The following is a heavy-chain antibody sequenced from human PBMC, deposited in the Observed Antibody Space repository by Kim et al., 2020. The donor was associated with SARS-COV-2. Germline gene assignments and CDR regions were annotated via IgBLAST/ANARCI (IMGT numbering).Heavy chain of an antibody. CDR1: GFTFSSYA. J-gene: IGHJ6*02. V-gene: IGHV3-30*04. Sequence: GGSLRLSCAASGFTFSSYAMHWIRQAPGKGLEWVAVISFDGSNKDHADSVKGRFTISRDNSKNTLYLQMNSLRAEDSAVYYCARDLNRFYYGSGSYLPPGLDVWGRGTTVTVSS. CDR3: ARDLNRFYYGSGSYLPPGLDV. CDR2: ISFDGSNK. D-gene: IGHD3-10*01.